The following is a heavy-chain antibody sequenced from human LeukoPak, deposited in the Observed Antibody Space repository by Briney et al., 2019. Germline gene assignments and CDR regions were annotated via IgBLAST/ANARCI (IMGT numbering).Heavy chain of an antibody. D-gene: IGHD4-17*01. Sequence: GGSLRLSCAASGFTFSSSGMHWVRQGPGKGLEWVAFIRYDGSNKYYADSVKCRFTISRDNSKNTMYMQMSSLRAEDTAVYYCAKDNYDYGDYDGGDYWGQGTLVTVSS. CDR2: IRYDGSNK. CDR1: GFTFSSSG. V-gene: IGHV3-30*02. CDR3: AKDNYDYGDYDGGDY. J-gene: IGHJ4*02.